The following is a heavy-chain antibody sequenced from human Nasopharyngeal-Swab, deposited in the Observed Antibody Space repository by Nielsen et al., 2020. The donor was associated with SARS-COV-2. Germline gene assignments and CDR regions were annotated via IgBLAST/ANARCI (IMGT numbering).Heavy chain of an antibody. D-gene: IGHD3-22*01. V-gene: IGHV4-39*01. Sequence: GSLSLSCTVSGGSISSTSYYWGWIRQPPGKGLQRLGITYYRGSTYYNPALKSRVTISVDTSKNQFFLKLNSVTAADTAVYYCAKSRIDMIVVALFDYWGQGTPVTVSS. CDR1: GGSISSTSYY. CDR2: TYYRGST. CDR3: AKSRIDMIVVALFDY. J-gene: IGHJ4*02.